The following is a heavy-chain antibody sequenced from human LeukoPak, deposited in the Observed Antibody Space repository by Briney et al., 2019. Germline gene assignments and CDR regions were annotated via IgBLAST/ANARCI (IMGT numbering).Heavy chain of an antibody. CDR1: GVIFSTYW. CDR2: INTDGSIT. Sequence: GGSLRLSCAASGVIFSTYWMHWVRQVPGKGLVWVSRINTDGSITNCADFVKGRFTISRDNAKNTLYLQMNSLRAEDTAVYYCARDFLTAPGTSWGQGTLVTVSS. CDR3: ARDFLTAPGTS. D-gene: IGHD6-13*01. J-gene: IGHJ4*02. V-gene: IGHV3-74*01.